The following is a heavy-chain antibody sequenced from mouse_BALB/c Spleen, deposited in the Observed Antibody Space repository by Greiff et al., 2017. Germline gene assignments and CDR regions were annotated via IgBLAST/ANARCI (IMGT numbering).Heavy chain of an antibody. V-gene: IGHV5-9*03. CDR1: GFTFSSYT. J-gene: IGHJ2*01. CDR2: ISSGGGNT. Sequence: EVQRVESGGGLVKPGGSLKLSCAASGFTFSSYTMSWVRQTPEKRLEWVATISSGGGNTYYPDSVKGRFTISRDNAKNNLYLQMSSLRSEDTALYYCARSDGYYIDYWGQGTTLTVSS. D-gene: IGHD1-1*01. CDR3: ARSDGYYIDY.